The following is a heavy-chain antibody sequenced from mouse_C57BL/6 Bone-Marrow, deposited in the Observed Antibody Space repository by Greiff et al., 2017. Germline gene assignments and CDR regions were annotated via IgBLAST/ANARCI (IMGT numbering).Heavy chain of an antibody. J-gene: IGHJ2*01. CDR1: GFNIKDDY. V-gene: IGHV14-4*01. CDR2: IDPENGDT. CDR3: TTPTYDGY. Sequence: EVKLVESGAELVRPGASVKLSCTASGFNIKDDYMHWVKQRPEQGLEWIGWIDPENGDTEYASKFQGKATITADTSSNTAYLQLSSLTSEDTAVYYCTTPTYDGYWGQGTTLTVSS. D-gene: IGHD2-3*01.